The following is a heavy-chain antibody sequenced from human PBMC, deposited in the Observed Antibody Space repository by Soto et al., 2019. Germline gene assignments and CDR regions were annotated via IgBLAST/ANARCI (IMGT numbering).Heavy chain of an antibody. CDR3: ARDGAVAGGINFDY. CDR2: INAGNGNT. D-gene: IGHD6-19*01. V-gene: IGHV1-3*01. Sequence: KVSGAASRYTLRHSAIHCLGQATGQSLEWMGWINAGNGNTKYSQKFQGRVTITRDTSANTAYMELSSLRSEDTAVYYCARDGAVAGGINFDYWRQVNRVSVS. J-gene: IGHJ4*02. CDR1: RYTLRHSA.